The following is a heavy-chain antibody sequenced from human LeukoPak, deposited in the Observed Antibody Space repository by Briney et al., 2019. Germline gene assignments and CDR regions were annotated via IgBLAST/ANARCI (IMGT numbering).Heavy chain of an antibody. CDR2: IKQDGTEK. D-gene: IGHD3-22*01. CDR3: ARDGPGDSSERAAFDI. Sequence: GGSLRLSCAASGFTFSTYWMAWVSQAPGKGLEWVAHIKQDGTEKYYVDSVRGRFTISRDNAKNSLYLQMNSLRAEDTAVYHCARDGPGDSSERAAFDIWGQGTMVTVSS. CDR1: GFTFSTYW. V-gene: IGHV3-7*01. J-gene: IGHJ3*02.